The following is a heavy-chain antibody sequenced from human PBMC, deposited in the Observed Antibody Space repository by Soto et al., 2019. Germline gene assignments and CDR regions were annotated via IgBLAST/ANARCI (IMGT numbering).Heavy chain of an antibody. D-gene: IGHD3-9*01. CDR2: MNPNSGNT. Sequence: GASVKVSCKASGYTFTSYDINWVRQATGQGLEWMGWMNPNSGNTGYAQKFQGRVTMTRNTSISTAYMELSSLRSEDTAVYYCARVWRRYDILTGLRNYYYMDVWGKGTPVTVS. CDR1: GYTFTSYD. J-gene: IGHJ6*03. CDR3: ARVWRRYDILTGLRNYYYMDV. V-gene: IGHV1-8*01.